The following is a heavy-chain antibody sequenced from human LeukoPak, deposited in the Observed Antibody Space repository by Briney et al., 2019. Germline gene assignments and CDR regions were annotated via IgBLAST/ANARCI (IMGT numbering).Heavy chain of an antibody. CDR2: ISYDGSNK. V-gene: IGHV3-30-3*01. CDR1: GFTFSSYA. J-gene: IGHJ4*02. CDR3: ARDIAVAGNVQDY. Sequence: GRSLRLSCAASGFTFSSYAMHWVRQAPGKGLEWVAVISYDGSNKYYADSVKGRFTISRDNSKNTLYLRMNSLRAEDTAVYYCARDIAVAGNVQDYWGQGTLVTVSS. D-gene: IGHD6-19*01.